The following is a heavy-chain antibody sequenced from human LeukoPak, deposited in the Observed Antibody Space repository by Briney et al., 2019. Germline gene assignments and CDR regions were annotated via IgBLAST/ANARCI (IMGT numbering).Heavy chain of an antibody. Sequence: PSETLSLTCTVSGGSISSYYWSWIRQPPGKGLEWIGYIYYSGSTNYNPSLKSRVTISVDTSKNQFSLKLSSVTAADTAVYYCARVITMVRGVSFDPWGQGTLVTVSS. CDR1: GGSISSYY. J-gene: IGHJ5*02. CDR3: ARVITMVRGVSFDP. D-gene: IGHD3-10*01. V-gene: IGHV4-59*01. CDR2: IYYSGST.